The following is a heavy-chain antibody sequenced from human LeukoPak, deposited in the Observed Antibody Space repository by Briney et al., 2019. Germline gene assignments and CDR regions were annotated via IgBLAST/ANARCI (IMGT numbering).Heavy chain of an antibody. V-gene: IGHV4-39*01. J-gene: IGHJ5*02. CDR3: ARHGGIAAARDWFDP. D-gene: IGHD6-13*01. CDR1: GGSISSSSYY. CDR2: IYYSGST. Sequence: SETPSLTCTVSGGSISSSSYYWGWIRQPPGKGLEWIGSIYYSGSTYYNPSLKSRVTISVDTSKNQFSLKLSSVTAADTAVYYCARHGGIAAARDWFDPWGQGTLVTVSS.